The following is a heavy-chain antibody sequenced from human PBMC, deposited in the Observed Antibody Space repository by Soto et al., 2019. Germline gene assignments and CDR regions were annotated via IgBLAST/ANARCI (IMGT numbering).Heavy chain of an antibody. CDR3: ARGRGWRDF. CDR2: INPKSGDT. V-gene: IGHV1-8*01. D-gene: IGHD6-19*01. J-gene: IGHJ4*02. CDR1: GYTFTTYD. Sequence: ASVKVSCKASGYTFTTYDINWVRQATGQGLEWMGWINPKSGDTGYAQKFQGRITMTMNTSISTTYMELSSLKPEDTAVYYCARGRGWRDFWGQGTLVTVSS.